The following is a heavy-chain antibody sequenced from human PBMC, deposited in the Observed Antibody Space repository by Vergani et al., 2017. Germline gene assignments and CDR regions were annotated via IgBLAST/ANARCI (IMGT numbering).Heavy chain of an antibody. Sequence: QVQLVQSGAEVKKPGASVKVSCKASGYTFTSYDINWVRQATGQGLEWMGWMNPNSGNTGYAQKCQGRVTMTRNTSISTAYMELSSLRSEDTAVYYCARDYVVPAAIDAFDIWGQGTMVTVSS. D-gene: IGHD2-2*01. V-gene: IGHV1-8*02. J-gene: IGHJ3*02. CDR1: GYTFTSYD. CDR2: MNPNSGNT. CDR3: ARDYVVPAAIDAFDI.